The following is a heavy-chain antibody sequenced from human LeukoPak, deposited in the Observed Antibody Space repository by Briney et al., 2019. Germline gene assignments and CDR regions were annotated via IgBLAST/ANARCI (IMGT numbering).Heavy chain of an antibody. V-gene: IGHV4-34*01. Sequence: SETLSLTCAVSGGSFSANYWSWIRQPPGEGPEWIGEVNHTGRTNYNPSLKSRVTISVDMSKNQILLRLTSVTATDTAMYYCARGVYGSQDSWGQGTLVTVSS. CDR1: GGSFSANY. CDR3: ARGVYGSQDS. D-gene: IGHD1-26*01. CDR2: VNHTGRT. J-gene: IGHJ4*02.